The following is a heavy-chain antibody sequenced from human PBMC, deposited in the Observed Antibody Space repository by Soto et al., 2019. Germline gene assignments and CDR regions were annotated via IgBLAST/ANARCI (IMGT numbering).Heavy chain of an antibody. V-gene: IGHV1-18*04. CDR1: GYTFTSYG. CDR2: ISAKKGNT. J-gene: IGHJ6*02. Sequence: ASVKVSCKASGYTFTSYGISWVRQAPGQGLEWMGWISAKKGNTKYAQKFQGRVTMTTDTSTSTAYMELRSLRSDDTAVYYCAREILSPDFYFHGMDVWGQRTTVTVSS. CDR3: AREILSPDFYFHGMDV. D-gene: IGHD2-15*01.